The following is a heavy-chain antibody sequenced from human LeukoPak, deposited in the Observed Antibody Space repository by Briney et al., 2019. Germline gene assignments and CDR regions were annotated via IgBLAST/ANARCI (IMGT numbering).Heavy chain of an antibody. D-gene: IGHD3-22*01. CDR2: IYYSGST. Sequence: SQTLSLTCTVSGGSISSGGYYWSWIRRHPGKGLEWIGYIYYSGSTYYNPSLKSRVAISVDTSKNQFSLKLSSVTAADTAVYYCARVNYYDSSGYYYQPYYFDYWGQGTLVTVSS. J-gene: IGHJ4*02. CDR1: GGSISSGGYY. V-gene: IGHV4-31*03. CDR3: ARVNYYDSSGYYYQPYYFDY.